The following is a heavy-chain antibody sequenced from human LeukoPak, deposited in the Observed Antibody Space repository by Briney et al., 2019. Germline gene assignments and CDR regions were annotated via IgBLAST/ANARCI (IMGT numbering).Heavy chain of an antibody. CDR1: GGSISSYY. D-gene: IGHD3-3*01. J-gene: IGHJ4*02. Sequence: SETLSLTCTVSGGSISSYYWSWIQQPAGKGLEWIGRIYTSGSTNYNPSLKSRVTMSVDTSKNQFSLKLSSVTAADTAVYYCALFGGKYNRGDYWGQGTLVTVSS. V-gene: IGHV4-4*07. CDR3: ALFGGKYNRGDY. CDR2: IYTSGST.